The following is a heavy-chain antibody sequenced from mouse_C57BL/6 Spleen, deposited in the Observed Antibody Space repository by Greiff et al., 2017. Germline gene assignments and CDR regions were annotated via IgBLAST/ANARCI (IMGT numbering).Heavy chain of an antibody. CDR3: ARCGTTVVATYAMDY. CDR1: GYTFTSYW. V-gene: IGHV1-53*01. D-gene: IGHD1-1*01. J-gene: IGHJ4*01. Sequence: QVQLQQPGTELVKPGASVKLSCKASGYTFTSYWMHWVKQRPGQGLEWIGKINPSNGGTNYNEKIKSKATLTVDKSSSTAYMQLSSLTSEDSAVYYFARCGTTVVATYAMDYWGQGTSVTVSS. CDR2: INPSNGGT.